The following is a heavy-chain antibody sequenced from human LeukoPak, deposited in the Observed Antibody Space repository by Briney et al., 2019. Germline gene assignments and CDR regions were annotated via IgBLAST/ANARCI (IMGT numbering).Heavy chain of an antibody. CDR2: INHSGST. D-gene: IGHD2-2*01. CDR1: GGSFSGYY. J-gene: IGHJ4*02. Sequence: PSETLSLTCAVYGGSFSGYYWSWIRQPPGKGLEWIGEINHSGSTNYNPSLKSRVTISVDTSKNQFSLKLSSVTAADTAVYYCASLPGGNLAYALYWGQGTLVTVSS. V-gene: IGHV4-34*01. CDR3: ASLPGGNLAYALY.